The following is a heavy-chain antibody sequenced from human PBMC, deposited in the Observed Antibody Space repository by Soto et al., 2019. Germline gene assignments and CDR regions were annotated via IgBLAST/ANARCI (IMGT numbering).Heavy chain of an antibody. D-gene: IGHD3-10*01. CDR1: GGSFSGYY. CDR2: INHNGST. V-gene: IGHV4-34*01. CDR3: ARGRPDWRDYYDAFDV. J-gene: IGHJ3*01. Sequence: QVQLQQWGAGLLKPSETLSLTCAVYGGSFSGYYWSWIRQPPGKGLEWIGEINHNGSTNYNPSLKSRLTMSEDTSKSQFSLKVNSVTAADTAVYYCARGRPDWRDYYDAFDVWGQGTMVTVSS.